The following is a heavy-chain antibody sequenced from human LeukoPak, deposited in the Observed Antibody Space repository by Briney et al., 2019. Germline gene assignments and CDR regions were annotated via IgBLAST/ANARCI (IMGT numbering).Heavy chain of an antibody. Sequence: MPSETLSLTCTVSGGSISSGGYYWSWIRQHPGKGLEWIGYIYYSGSTYYNPSLKSRVTISADTSKNQFSLKLSSVTAADTAVYYCARDQWDYGHFDYWGQGTLVTVSS. CDR1: GGSISSGGYY. CDR3: ARDQWDYGHFDY. V-gene: IGHV4-31*03. CDR2: IYYSGST. D-gene: IGHD1-26*01. J-gene: IGHJ4*02.